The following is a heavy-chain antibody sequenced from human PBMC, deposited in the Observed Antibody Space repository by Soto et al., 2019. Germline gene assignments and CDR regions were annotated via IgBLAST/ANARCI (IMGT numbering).Heavy chain of an antibody. Sequence: LQTLSLTCTVAGCSIEAFGWSWIRQPPGKGLEWIGYIYHSGSTYYNPSLKSRVTISVDRSKNQFSLKLSSVTAADTAVYYCAGGIAARPLGYWGQGTLVTVSS. CDR3: AGGIAARPLGY. V-gene: IGHV4-59*12. CDR1: GCSIEAFG. J-gene: IGHJ4*02. CDR2: IYHSGST. D-gene: IGHD6-6*01.